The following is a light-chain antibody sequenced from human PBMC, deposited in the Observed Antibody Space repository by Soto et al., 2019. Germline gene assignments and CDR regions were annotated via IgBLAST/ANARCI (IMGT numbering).Light chain of an antibody. CDR1: SSNIWAGYE. V-gene: IGLV1-40*01. CDR3: QSYVSSLSGYV. CDR2: KTN. Sequence: QSVLTQPPSVSVATGQRVTISCTGSSSNIWAGYEAHWYQHVQGPAPKLLIYKTNNLPSGVPGRFYCSKSGTSASLAITGLQSEDEAEYYFQSYVSSLSGYVFGT. J-gene: IGLJ1*01.